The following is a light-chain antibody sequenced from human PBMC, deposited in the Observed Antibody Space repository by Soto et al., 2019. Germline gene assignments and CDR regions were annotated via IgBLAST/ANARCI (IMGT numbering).Light chain of an antibody. CDR3: QQCGISTWP. Sequence: EIVLTQSPGTLSLSPGERATLSCRASQPVSSIYLAWYQQKPGQAPRLLIYGASTRATGIPDRFSGSGSGTDFTLTISRLEPEDFAVYYCQQCGISTWPFGQGTKVDIK. CDR1: QPVSSIY. CDR2: GAS. V-gene: IGKV3-20*01. J-gene: IGKJ1*01.